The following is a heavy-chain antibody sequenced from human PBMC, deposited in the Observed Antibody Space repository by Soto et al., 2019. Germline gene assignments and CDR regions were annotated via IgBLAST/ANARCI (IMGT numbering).Heavy chain of an antibody. D-gene: IGHD3-10*01. Sequence: SETLSLPCAASGGSIGGAGYSWSWIRQLPGGGLDWIGYIYESGTILYNPSLKTRLTISLNWSDKQLSLTLNSVTDADTAVYYCARAQFYSGSGNYRNLLFGSLGQGTLVTVS. CDR3: ARAQFYSGSGNYRNLLFGS. CDR2: IYESGTI. CDR1: GGSIGGAGYS. J-gene: IGHJ5*01. V-gene: IGHV4-30-2*01.